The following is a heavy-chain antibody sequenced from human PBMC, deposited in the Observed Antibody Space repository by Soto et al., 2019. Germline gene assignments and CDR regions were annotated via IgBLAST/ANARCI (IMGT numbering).Heavy chain of an antibody. Sequence: SVKLCCEARGGRKSSYSRRWVRQAPGQGLEWMGGIIPIFGTANYAQKFQGRVTITADESTSTAYMELSSLRSEDTAVYYCARDPGEQQFDYWGQGTLVTVSS. CDR2: IIPIFGTA. J-gene: IGHJ4*02. CDR1: GGRKSSYS. CDR3: ARDPGEQQFDY. D-gene: IGHD3-16*01. V-gene: IGHV1-69*13.